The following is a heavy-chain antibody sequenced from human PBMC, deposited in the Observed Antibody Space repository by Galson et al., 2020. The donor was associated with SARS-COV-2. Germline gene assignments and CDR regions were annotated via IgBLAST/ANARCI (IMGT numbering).Heavy chain of an antibody. CDR1: GASISSTHW. D-gene: IGHD1-1*01. CDR2: LSHNGNT. J-gene: IGHJ4*02. V-gene: IGHV4-4*02. Sequence: SETLSLTCAVSGASISSTHWWSWVRQPPGQELEWIGELSHNGNTNYNPSLKSRGTISVDNSKNHFSLNLNSVTAADTAVYYCARGDTTLTNWGRGSLVTVSS. CDR3: ARGDTTLTN.